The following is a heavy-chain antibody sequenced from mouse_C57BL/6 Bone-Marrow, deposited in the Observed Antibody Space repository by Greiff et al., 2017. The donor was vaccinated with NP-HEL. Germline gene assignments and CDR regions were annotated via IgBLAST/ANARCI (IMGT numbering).Heavy chain of an antibody. CDR3: ARDPYYDYDGFAY. CDR2: IHPNSGST. Sequence: QVQLQQPGAELVKPGASVKLSCKASGYTFTSYWMHWVKQRPGQGLEWIGMIHPNSGSTNSNEKFKSKATLTVDKSSSTAYMQLSSLTSEDSAVYYCARDPYYDYDGFAYWGQGTLVTVSA. V-gene: IGHV1-64*01. J-gene: IGHJ3*01. CDR1: GYTFTSYW. D-gene: IGHD2-4*01.